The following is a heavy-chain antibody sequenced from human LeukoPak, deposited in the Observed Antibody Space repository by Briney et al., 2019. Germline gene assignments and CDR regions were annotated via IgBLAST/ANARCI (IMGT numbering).Heavy chain of an antibody. J-gene: IGHJ4*02. CDR1: GYRFTSYW. Sequence: GESLKISCQGSGYRFTSYWIAWVRQMPGKGLEWMGIIFPGDSNIKYSPSFQGQVTISADKSISTAYLQWSSLKASDTAMYYCARQRDYFDYWGQGTLVTVSS. CDR2: IFPGDSNI. CDR3: ARQRDYFDY. V-gene: IGHV5-51*01.